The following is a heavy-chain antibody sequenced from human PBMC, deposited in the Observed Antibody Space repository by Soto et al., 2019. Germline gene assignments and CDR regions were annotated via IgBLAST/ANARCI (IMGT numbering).Heavy chain of an antibody. V-gene: IGHV4-30-4*02. J-gene: IGHJ6*03. CDR1: GGSISSGDYY. Sequence: SETPSLTCTVSGGSISSGDYYWSWIRQPPGKGLEWIGYIYYSGSTYYNPSLKSRVTISVDTSKNQFSLKLSSVTAADTAVYYCARVGDSNQNDPYYYYYYMDVWGKGTTVTVSS. D-gene: IGHD4-4*01. CDR2: IYYSGST. CDR3: ARVGDSNQNDPYYYYYYMDV.